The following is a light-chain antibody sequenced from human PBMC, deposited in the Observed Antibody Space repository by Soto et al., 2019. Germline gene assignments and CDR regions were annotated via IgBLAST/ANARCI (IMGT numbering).Light chain of an antibody. Sequence: QSALTQPASVSGSPGQSITISCTGTSSDVGSYNYVYWYQQYPGKAPKLMIYDVSNRPSGVPYRCSGSKSGNTASLTISGLQAEDEADYYCSSYTTSSTHVVFGGGTKLTVL. CDR3: SSYTTSSTHVV. CDR1: SSDVGSYNY. J-gene: IGLJ2*01. V-gene: IGLV2-14*01. CDR2: DVS.